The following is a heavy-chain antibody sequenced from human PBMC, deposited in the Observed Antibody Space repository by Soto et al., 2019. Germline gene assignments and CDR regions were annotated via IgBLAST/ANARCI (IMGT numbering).Heavy chain of an antibody. CDR3: AKDLMDYGDYGQYYFDY. CDR1: GFTFSSYG. CDR2: ISYDGSNK. D-gene: IGHD4-17*01. V-gene: IGHV3-30*18. J-gene: IGHJ4*02. Sequence: GGSLRLSCAASGFTFSSYGMHWVRQAPGKGLEWVAVISYDGSNKYYADSVKGRFTISRDNSKNTLYLQMNSLRAKDTAVYYCAKDLMDYGDYGQYYFDYWGQGTLVTVSS.